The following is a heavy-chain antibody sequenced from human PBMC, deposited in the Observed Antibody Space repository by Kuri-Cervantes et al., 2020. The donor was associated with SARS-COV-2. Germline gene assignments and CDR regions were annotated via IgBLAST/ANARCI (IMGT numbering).Heavy chain of an antibody. CDR2: ISSSGSTI. CDR3: ARGVVPAAIRYYYYYYYMDV. D-gene: IGHD2-2*02. CDR1: GFTFSSYS. Sequence: GESLKISCAASGFTFSSYSMNWVRQAPGKGLEWVSYISSSGSTIYYADSVKGRFTISRDNAKNSLYLQMNSLRAEDTAVYYCARGVVPAAIRYYYYYYYMDVWGKGTTVTVSS. V-gene: IGHV3-48*04. J-gene: IGHJ6*03.